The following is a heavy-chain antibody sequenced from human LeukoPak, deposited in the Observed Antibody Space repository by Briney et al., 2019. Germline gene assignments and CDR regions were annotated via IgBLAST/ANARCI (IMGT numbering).Heavy chain of an antibody. D-gene: IGHD4-23*01. CDR1: GGSISSSSYY. Sequence: PWETLSLTCTVSGGSISSSSYYWGWIRQPPGQGLKWIGRIYYSGSTYYNPSLKSRVTILVDTSKNQFSLKLSSVTAADTAVYYCAREGGDYGGNSQFWYFDLWGRGTLVTVSS. V-gene: IGHV4-39*07. CDR2: IYYSGST. J-gene: IGHJ2*01. CDR3: AREGGDYGGNSQFWYFDL.